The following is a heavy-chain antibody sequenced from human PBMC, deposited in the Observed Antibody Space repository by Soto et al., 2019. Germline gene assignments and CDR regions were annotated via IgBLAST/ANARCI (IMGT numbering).Heavy chain of an antibody. CDR3: AGEPTCIVGASYFDY. V-gene: IGHV1-46*01. CDR1: GYTFTSYY. D-gene: IGHD1-26*01. Sequence: AASVKVSCKASGYTFTSYYMHWVRQAPGQGLEWMGIINPSGGSTSYAQKFQGRVTMTRDTSTSTVYMELSSLRSEDTAVYYCAGEPTCIVGASYFDYWGQGTLVTVSS. CDR2: INPSGGST. J-gene: IGHJ4*02.